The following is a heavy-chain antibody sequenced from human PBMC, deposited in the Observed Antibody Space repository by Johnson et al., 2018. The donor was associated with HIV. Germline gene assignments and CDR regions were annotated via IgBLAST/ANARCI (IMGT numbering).Heavy chain of an antibody. CDR3: APLGDAFDI. CDR2: ISYDGKST. D-gene: IGHD7-27*01. CDR1: GFTFRSYA. V-gene: IGHV3-30*04. Sequence: QVQLVESGGGVVQPGRSLRLSCAASGFTFRSYAVHWVRQAPGKGLEWVAVISYDGKSTYYADSVKGRFTISRANSKNTLYLQMNSLRAEDTAVYYCAPLGDAFDIWGQGTMVTVSS. J-gene: IGHJ3*02.